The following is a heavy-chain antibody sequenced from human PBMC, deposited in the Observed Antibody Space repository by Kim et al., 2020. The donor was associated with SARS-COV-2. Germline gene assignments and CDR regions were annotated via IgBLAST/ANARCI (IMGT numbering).Heavy chain of an antibody. CDR3: ASTIAARPSRLGYYGMDV. D-gene: IGHD6-6*01. Sequence: SETLSLTCTVSGGSISSYYWSWIRQPAGKGLEWIGRIYTSGSTNYNPSLKSRVTMSVDTSKNQFSLKLSSVTAADTAVYYCASTIAARPSRLGYYGMDVWGQGTTVTVSS. J-gene: IGHJ6*02. CDR2: IYTSGST. CDR1: GGSISSYY. V-gene: IGHV4-4*07.